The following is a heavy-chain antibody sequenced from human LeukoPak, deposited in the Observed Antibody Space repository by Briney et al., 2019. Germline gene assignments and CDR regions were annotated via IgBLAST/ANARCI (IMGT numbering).Heavy chain of an antibody. V-gene: IGHV3-15*01. CDR1: GFIFSNNW. CDR3: ITITITRGAL. CDR2: IKSKTYGETT. Sequence: GGSLRLSCAASGFIFSNNWFSWVRQAPGKGLEWVGHIKSKTYGETTDYAEPVKGRFTISRDDAHDMVYPQLSSLRPEDTAVYYCITITITRGALWGLGTLVTVSS. J-gene: IGHJ4*02. D-gene: IGHD3-10*01.